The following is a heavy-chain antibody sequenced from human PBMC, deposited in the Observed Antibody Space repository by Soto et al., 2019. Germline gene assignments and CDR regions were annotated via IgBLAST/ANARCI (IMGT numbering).Heavy chain of an antibody. CDR2: TFTGGST. D-gene: IGHD1-26*01. CDR1: GFSVTTNY. V-gene: IGHV3-53*02. J-gene: IGHJ6*02. Sequence: EVQLVETGGGLIQPGGSLRLSCLASGFSVTTNYIIWVRQPPGKGLEWVSTTFTGGSTHYADSVKGRFSISRDNSKNTVYLQMNNLRVEETAVYYCAKKPTSSTQGWASGMDVWGQGTTVSVSS. CDR3: AKKPTSSTQGWASGMDV.